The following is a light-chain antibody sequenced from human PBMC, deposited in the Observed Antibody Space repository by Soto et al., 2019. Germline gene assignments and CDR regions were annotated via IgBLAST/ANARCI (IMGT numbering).Light chain of an antibody. J-gene: IGKJ1*01. Sequence: EIVLTQSPGTLSLSPGERATLSCRASQSVGSSYLAWYQQKPSQAPRLLIYGASTRATGIPARFSGSGSGRDFKLTISSLQSEDFAVYYCQQYNNWPWTFGQGTKVDIK. V-gene: IGKV3-15*01. CDR3: QQYNNWPWT. CDR2: GAS. CDR1: QSVGSSY.